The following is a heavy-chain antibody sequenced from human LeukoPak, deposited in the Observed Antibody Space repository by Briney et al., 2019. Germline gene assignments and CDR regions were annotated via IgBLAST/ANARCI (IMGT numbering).Heavy chain of an antibody. CDR1: GGTFSSYA. CDR3: AKDSVSGWKPGAFNI. CDR2: IIPIFGTA. V-gene: IGHV1-69*05. Sequence: GASVKVSCKASGGTFSSYAISWVRQAPGQGLEWMGGIIPIFGTANYAQKFQGRVTITTDESTSTAYMELSSLRSEDTAVYYCAKDSVSGWKPGAFNIWGQGTMVTVSS. J-gene: IGHJ3*02. D-gene: IGHD6-19*01.